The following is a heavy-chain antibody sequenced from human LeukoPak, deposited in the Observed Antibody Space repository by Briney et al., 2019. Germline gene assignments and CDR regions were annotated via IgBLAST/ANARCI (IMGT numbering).Heavy chain of an antibody. J-gene: IGHJ4*02. Sequence: SETLSLTCTVSGGSISSHYWSWIRPPPGKGLEWIGYIYYSGSTNYNPSLKSRVTISVDTSKNQFSLKLSSVTAADTAVYYCARSVYSSSFFDYWGQGTLVTVSS. CDR1: GGSISSHY. D-gene: IGHD6-6*01. V-gene: IGHV4-59*11. CDR3: ARSVYSSSFFDY. CDR2: IYYSGST.